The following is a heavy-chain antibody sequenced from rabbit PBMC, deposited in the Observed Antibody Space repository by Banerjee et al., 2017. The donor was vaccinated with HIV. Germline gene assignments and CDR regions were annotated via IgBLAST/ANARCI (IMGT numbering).Heavy chain of an antibody. V-gene: IGHV1S45*01. CDR3: ARGVYAGYGYATEYYFDL. CDR2: IYTSSGST. CDR1: GFSFSSSYY. J-gene: IGHJ4*01. Sequence: QEQLEESGGDLVQPEGSLTLTCTASGFSFSSSYYMCWVRQAPGKGLELIACIYTSSGSTCYASWVNGRFTISKTSWTTVTLQMTRLTASDTATYFCARGVYAGYGYATEYYFDLWGQGTLVTVS. D-gene: IGHD6-1*01.